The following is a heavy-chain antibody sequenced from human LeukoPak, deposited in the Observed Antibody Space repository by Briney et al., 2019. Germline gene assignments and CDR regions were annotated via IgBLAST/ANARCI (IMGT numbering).Heavy chain of an antibody. Sequence: SESLSLTCAVYGGSFNGYYWNWMRQPPGKGLEWIGEIPHSGSNNLYPSLKSRVTISVGTSKNQFSLKLSSVTAADTAVYYCASGSFKYDGSSPRYWGQGTLVTVSS. CDR3: ASGSFKYDGSSPRY. V-gene: IGHV4-34*01. J-gene: IGHJ4*02. CDR2: IPHSGSN. D-gene: IGHD3-10*01. CDR1: GGSFNGYY.